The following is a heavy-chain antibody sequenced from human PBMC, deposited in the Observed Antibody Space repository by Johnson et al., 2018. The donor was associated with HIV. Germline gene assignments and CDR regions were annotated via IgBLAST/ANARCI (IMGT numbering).Heavy chain of an antibody. D-gene: IGHD3-3*01. CDR3: AKDLVRFLEWLGAFDI. CDR1: GFTFSSYA. CDR2: IRYDGSIK. J-gene: IGHJ3*02. V-gene: IGHV3-30*02. Sequence: QVQLVESGGGVVQPGRSLRLSCAASGFTFSSYAMHWVRQAPGKGLEWVAFIRYDGSIKYYADSVKGRFTISSDNSKNTLYLQMNSLRAEDTAVYYCAKDLVRFLEWLGAFDIWGQGTMVTVSS.